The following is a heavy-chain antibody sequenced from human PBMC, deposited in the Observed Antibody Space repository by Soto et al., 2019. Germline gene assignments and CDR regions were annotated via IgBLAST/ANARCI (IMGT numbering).Heavy chain of an antibody. CDR3: ARGGRQCLVFGAFDI. CDR2: IYYSGST. CDR1: GGSISSSSYY. Sequence: QLQLQESGPGLVKPSETLSLTCTVSGGSISSSSYYWGWIRQPPGKGLEWIGSIYYSGSTYYNPSLKSRVPIAVDTSQTQFALRLSCVTAADTAVYYCARGGRQCLVFGAFDIWGQGTMVTVSS. D-gene: IGHD6-19*01. J-gene: IGHJ3*02. V-gene: IGHV4-39*01.